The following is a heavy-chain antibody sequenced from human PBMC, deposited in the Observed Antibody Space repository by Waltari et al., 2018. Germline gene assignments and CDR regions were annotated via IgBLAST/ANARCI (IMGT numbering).Heavy chain of an antibody. V-gene: IGHV1-18*01. J-gene: IGHJ4*02. CDR3: ARGGNWTYACDV. Sequence: QVQLVQSGTEVKMPGASVKVSCTASGYTFTTSGITWVRQAPGQGLERMGWINTDNSKTKSAPSLQGRLTMTTDTSTGTAYMELRSLKSDDTALYYCARGGNWTYACDVWGQGTLVTVSS. D-gene: IGHD2-21*02. CDR1: GYTFTTSG. CDR2: INTDNSKT.